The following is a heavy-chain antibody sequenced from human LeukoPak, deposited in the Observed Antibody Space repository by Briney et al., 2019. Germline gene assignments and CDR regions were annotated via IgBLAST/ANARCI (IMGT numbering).Heavy chain of an antibody. D-gene: IGHD5-18*01. J-gene: IGHJ4*02. CDR1: GFTFSSYE. V-gene: IGHV3-48*03. Sequence: PGGSLRLSCAASGFTFSSYEMNWVRRAPGKGLEWVSYISSSGSTIYYADSVKGRFTISRDNAKNSLYLQMNSLRAEDTAVYYCATRGYSYGTLDYWGQGTLVTVSS. CDR2: ISSSGSTI. CDR3: ATRGYSYGTLDY.